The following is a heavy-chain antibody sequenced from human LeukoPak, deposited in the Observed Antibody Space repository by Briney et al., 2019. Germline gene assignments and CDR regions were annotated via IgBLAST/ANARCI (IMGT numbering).Heavy chain of an antibody. Sequence: SGGSLRLSCAAPGFTFSSYWMYWVRQAPGEGLVWVSRINTDGSYTSHADSVKGRFTISRDNAKNTLYLQTNSLRADDTAVYYCVRDLETTGTTSFFDYWGQGTLVTVSS. CDR2: INTDGSYT. D-gene: IGHD1-1*01. V-gene: IGHV3-74*01. CDR1: GFTFSSYW. J-gene: IGHJ4*02. CDR3: VRDLETTGTTSFFDY.